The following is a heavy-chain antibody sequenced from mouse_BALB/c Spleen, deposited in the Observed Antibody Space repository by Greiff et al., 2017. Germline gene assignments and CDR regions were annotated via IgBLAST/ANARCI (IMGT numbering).Heavy chain of an antibody. V-gene: IGHV1S127*01. CDR1: GYTFTSYW. J-gene: IGHJ3*01. D-gene: IGHD2-10*02. CDR2: IDPSDSYT. CDR3: TRQGYGNYAWFAY. Sequence: QVQLQQPGAELVKPGASVKMSCKASGYTFTSYWMHWVKQRPGQGLEWIGVIDPSDSYTSYNQKFKGKATLTVDTSSSTAYMQLSSLTSEDSAVYYCTRQGYGNYAWFAYWGQGTLVTVSA.